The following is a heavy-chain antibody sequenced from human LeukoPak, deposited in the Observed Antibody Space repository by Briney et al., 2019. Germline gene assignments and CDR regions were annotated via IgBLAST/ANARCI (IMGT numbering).Heavy chain of an antibody. D-gene: IGHD3-22*01. Sequence: ASVKVSCKASGYTFTSYGISWVRQAPGQGLEWMGGIIPIFGTANYAQKFQGRVTITADESTSTAYMELSSLRSEDTAVYYCARDQGRYYDSSGYYPYWGQGTLVTVSS. CDR1: GYTFTSYG. CDR2: IIPIFGTA. V-gene: IGHV1-69*13. J-gene: IGHJ4*02. CDR3: ARDQGRYYDSSGYYPY.